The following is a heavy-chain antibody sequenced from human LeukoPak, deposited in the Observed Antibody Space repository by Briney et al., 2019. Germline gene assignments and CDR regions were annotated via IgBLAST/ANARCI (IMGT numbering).Heavy chain of an antibody. J-gene: IGHJ4*02. D-gene: IGHD4-17*01. V-gene: IGHV1-3*01. CDR2: INAGNGNT. CDR1: GYTFTSYA. CDR3: AREFDYGDAYDY. Sequence: ASVKGSCKASGYTFTSYALHWVGQGPRQKLEGMGWINAGNGNTKYSQKFQGRVTITRDTSASTAYMELSSLRSEDTAVYYCAREFDYGDAYDYWGQGTLVTVS.